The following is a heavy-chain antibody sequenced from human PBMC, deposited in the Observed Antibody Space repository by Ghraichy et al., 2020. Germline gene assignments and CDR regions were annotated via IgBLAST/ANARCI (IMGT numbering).Heavy chain of an antibody. Sequence: ASVKVSCKASGYTFTSYGISWVRQAPGQGLEWMGWISAYNGNTNYAQKLQGRVTMTTDTSTSTAYMELRSLRSDDTAVYYCARGNYYDSSGYYTALNYFDYWGQGTLVTVSS. J-gene: IGHJ4*02. CDR3: ARGNYYDSSGYYTALNYFDY. D-gene: IGHD3-22*01. CDR2: ISAYNGNT. V-gene: IGHV1-18*01. CDR1: GYTFTSYG.